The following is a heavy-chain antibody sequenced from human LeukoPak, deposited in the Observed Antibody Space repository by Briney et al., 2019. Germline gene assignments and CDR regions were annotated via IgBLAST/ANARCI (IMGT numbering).Heavy chain of an antibody. CDR3: ARDQRLYSGYDFWFDP. Sequence: PGGSLRLSCVASGFTFTSYWMSWVRQAPGKGLEWIGSIHYSGTTYYNPSLKSRVTISVDTSKNQFSLRLSSVTAADTAVYYCARDQRLYSGYDFWFDPWGQGTLVTVSS. D-gene: IGHD5-12*01. J-gene: IGHJ5*02. CDR1: GFTFTSYW. CDR2: IHYSGTT. V-gene: IGHV4-4*02.